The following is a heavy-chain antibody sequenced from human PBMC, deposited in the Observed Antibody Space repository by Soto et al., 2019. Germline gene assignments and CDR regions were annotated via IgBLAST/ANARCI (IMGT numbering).Heavy chain of an antibody. V-gene: IGHV3-21*01. CDR1: GFTFSSYS. Sequence: PGESLKISCAASGFTFSSYSMNWVRQAPGKGLEWVSSISSSSSYIYYADSVKGRFTISRDNAKNSLYLQMNSLRAEDTAVYYCARDGTRMVGATAYYHYYGMDVWGQGTTVTVSS. CDR2: ISSSSSYI. CDR3: ARDGTRMVGATAYYHYYGMDV. D-gene: IGHD1-26*01. J-gene: IGHJ6*02.